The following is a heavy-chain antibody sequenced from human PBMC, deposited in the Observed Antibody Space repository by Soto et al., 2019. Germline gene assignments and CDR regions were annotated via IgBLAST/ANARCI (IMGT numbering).Heavy chain of an antibody. D-gene: IGHD2-8*01. CDR1: GGSISSYY. J-gene: IGHJ6*02. V-gene: IGHV4-59*01. Sequence: PSETLSLTCTVSGGSISSYYWSWIRQPPGKGLEWIGYVYSTGSTSYTPSLTSRATMSVDTSKNQFSLKVTSMIAADTAVYYCAGGTGLAPVATLYGYYYGMGVWGQGTTVTVSS. CDR3: AGGTGLAPVATLYGYYYGMGV. CDR2: VYSTGST.